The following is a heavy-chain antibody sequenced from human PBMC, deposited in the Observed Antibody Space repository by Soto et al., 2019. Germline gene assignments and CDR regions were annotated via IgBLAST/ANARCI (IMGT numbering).Heavy chain of an antibody. CDR2: ISGNGGAT. CDR3: AKDLQGNWNPDY. CDR1: GFTFTSYA. V-gene: IGHV3-23*01. J-gene: IGHJ4*02. D-gene: IGHD1-1*01. Sequence: GGSLRLSCAASGFTFTSYAMSWVRQAPGKGLEWVSAISGNGGATYYADSVKGRFTISRDNSKITLYLQMNSLRAEDTAVYFCAKDLQGNWNPDYWGQGTLVTSPQ.